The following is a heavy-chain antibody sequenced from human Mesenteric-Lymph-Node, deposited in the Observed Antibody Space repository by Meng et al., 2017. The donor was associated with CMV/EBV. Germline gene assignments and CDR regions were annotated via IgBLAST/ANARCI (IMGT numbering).Heavy chain of an antibody. J-gene: IGHJ4*02. Sequence: CKASGYTFTSYGISWVRQAPGQGLGWMGWISAYNGNTNYAQKLQGRVTMTTDTSTSTAYMELRSLRSDDTAVYYCARDHVRWHQIDYWGQGTLVTVSS. CDR3: ARDHVRWHQIDY. D-gene: IGHD5-24*01. CDR2: ISAYNGNT. CDR1: GYTFTSYG. V-gene: IGHV1-18*04.